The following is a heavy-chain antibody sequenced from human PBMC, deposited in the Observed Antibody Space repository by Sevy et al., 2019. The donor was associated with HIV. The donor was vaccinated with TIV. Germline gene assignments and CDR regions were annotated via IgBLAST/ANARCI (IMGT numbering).Heavy chain of an antibody. D-gene: IGHD3-9*01. V-gene: IGHV3-48*01. CDR3: ARGGTAQNYASLTDYVTYWGY. J-gene: IGHJ4*02. CDR2: ISSSSNTI. Sequence: GGSLRLSCAASGFTFSTYNMNWVRQAPGKGLEWVSYISSSSNTIYYGDSVKGRFTISGANAKNALYLQMNSLRAEDTAVDYCARGGTAQNYASLTDYVTYWGYWGQGTLVTVSS. CDR1: GFTFSTYN.